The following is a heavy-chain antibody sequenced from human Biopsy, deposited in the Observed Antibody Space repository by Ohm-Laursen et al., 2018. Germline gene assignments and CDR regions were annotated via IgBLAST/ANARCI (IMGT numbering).Heavy chain of an antibody. J-gene: IGHJ4*02. Sequence: SLRLSCAASGFSFANYVMKWFRQGPGKGLEWVGLIRSSGYGGTADYAASVKGRFTISRDDSKSFAYLQMTSLRTEDTAVYFCAREGLGTTADYWGQGILVTVPS. CDR3: AREGLGTTADY. D-gene: IGHD1/OR15-1a*01. CDR2: IRSSGYGGTA. V-gene: IGHV3-49*03. CDR1: GFSFANYV.